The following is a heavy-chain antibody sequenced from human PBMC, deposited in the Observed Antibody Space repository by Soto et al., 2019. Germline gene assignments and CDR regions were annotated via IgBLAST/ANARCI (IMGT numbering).Heavy chain of an antibody. V-gene: IGHV1-46*01. J-gene: IGHJ4*02. CDR1: GYPFTEYF. D-gene: IGHD2-21*02. Sequence: QAQLVQSGAEVKKPVASVRVSCKTSGYPFTEYFIHWVRQAPGQGLEWMGIISLYHHSTSYAQKFQGRLTVTAHTSTTTVYMDLSSLTSEDSAVYWCARELYSCGGDCPYYMDYWGQGTLVTVSS. CDR3: ARELYSCGGDCPYYMDY. CDR2: ISLYHHST.